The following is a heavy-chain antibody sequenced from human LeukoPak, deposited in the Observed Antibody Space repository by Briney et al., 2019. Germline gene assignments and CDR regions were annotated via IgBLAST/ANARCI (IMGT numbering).Heavy chain of an antibody. V-gene: IGHV4-61*02. J-gene: IGHJ5*02. CDR3: ARDRSDAWARNRNWFDP. D-gene: IGHD1-14*01. CDR2: IYTSGST. CDR1: GGSISSGSYY. Sequence: SETLSLTCTVSGGSISSGSYYWSWIRQPAGKGLEWIGRIYTSGSTNYNPSLKSRVTISVDTSKNQFSLKLSSVTAADTAVYYCARDRSDAWARNRNWFDPWGREPWSPSPQ.